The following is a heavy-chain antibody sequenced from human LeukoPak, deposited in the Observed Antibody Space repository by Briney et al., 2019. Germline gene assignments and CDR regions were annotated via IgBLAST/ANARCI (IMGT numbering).Heavy chain of an antibody. D-gene: IGHD2-15*01. CDR1: GFTFSTYD. Sequence: GGSLRLSCSASGFTFSTYDMHWVRQAPGTGLECLSHISTNGDHTYYADSVRGRFTISRDNSKNTLYLQMSSPSAEDTAVYYCVKTNSGAYDYWGQGTLVTVSS. CDR2: ISTNGDHT. J-gene: IGHJ4*02. V-gene: IGHV3-64D*06. CDR3: VKTNSGAYDY.